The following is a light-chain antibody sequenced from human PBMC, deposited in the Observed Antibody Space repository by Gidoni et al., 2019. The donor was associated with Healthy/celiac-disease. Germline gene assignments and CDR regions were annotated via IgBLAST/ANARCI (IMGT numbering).Light chain of an antibody. V-gene: IGKV1-5*03. CDR3: QQYNCYSPWT. CDR2: KAS. CDR1: QSISSG. Sequence: DIQMTQSPSTLSASVGDRVTLTCRASQSISSGLAWYQQRQGKAPKLLIYKASSLESGVPSRFSGSGSWTEFTLTISSLLPDDFATYYCQQYNCYSPWTFGQGTKVEIK. J-gene: IGKJ1*01.